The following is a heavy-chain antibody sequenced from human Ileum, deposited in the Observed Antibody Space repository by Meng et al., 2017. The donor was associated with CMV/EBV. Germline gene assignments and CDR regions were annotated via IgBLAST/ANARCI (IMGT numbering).Heavy chain of an antibody. CDR2: ISSDGSDT. CDR3: ARVEKEMC. D-gene: IGHD1-1*01. V-gene: IGHV3-74*01. Sequence: VRLVRAGGCWVQQGGSLRLSCAASGFTFSSSWMHWVRQAPGKGLVWVSHISSDGSDTSYADSVRGRFTISRDNAKNTLYLQVNSLRDDDTGVYYCARVEKEMCWGQGTLVTVSS. J-gene: IGHJ4*02. CDR1: GFTFSSSW.